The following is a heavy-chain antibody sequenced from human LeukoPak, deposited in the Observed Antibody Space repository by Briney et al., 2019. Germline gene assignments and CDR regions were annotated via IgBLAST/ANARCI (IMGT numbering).Heavy chain of an antibody. J-gene: IGHJ6*03. CDR1: GYSFTNYW. CDR2: IYPGDSDT. CDR3: ARIGIYYYYYMDV. V-gene: IGHV5-51*01. Sequence: GESLKISCKGSGYSFTNYWIGWVRQMPGKGLEWMGIIYPGDSDTRYSPSFQGQVTISADKSISTAYLQWSSLKASDTAMYYCARIGIYYYYYMDVWGKGTTVTVSS.